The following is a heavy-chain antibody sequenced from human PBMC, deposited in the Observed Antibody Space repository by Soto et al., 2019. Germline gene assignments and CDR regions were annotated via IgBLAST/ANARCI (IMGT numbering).Heavy chain of an antibody. CDR2: ISSSSSTI. D-gene: IGHD2-21*02. Sequence: GGSLRLSCAASGFTFTDHYMDWVRQAPGKGLEWVSYISSSSSTIYYADSVKGRFTISRDNAKNSLYLQMNSLRDEDTAVYYCARDYAAYCGGDCYAGAXDIWGQGTMVTVSS. CDR3: ARDYAAYCGGDCYAGAXDI. J-gene: IGHJ3*02. CDR1: GFTFTDHY. V-gene: IGHV3-48*02.